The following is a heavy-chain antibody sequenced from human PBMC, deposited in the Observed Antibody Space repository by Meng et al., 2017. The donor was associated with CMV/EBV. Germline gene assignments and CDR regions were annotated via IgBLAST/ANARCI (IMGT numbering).Heavy chain of an antibody. Sequence: ASGYTFTGYYKRWVRLAPEQGLEWMGLVDPNSGSTSYTQTFLNRVTMTRDTSISTAYMELGSLRSDDTAVYYCARGMKPRLVDFDYWGRGTLVTVSS. CDR1: GYTFTGYY. CDR3: ARGMKPRLVDFDY. V-gene: IGHV1-2*02. J-gene: IGHJ4*02. CDR2: VDPNSGST. D-gene: IGHD6-13*01.